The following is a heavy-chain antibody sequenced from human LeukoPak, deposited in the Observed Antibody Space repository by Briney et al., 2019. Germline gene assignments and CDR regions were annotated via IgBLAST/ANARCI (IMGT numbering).Heavy chain of an antibody. CDR2: MNPNSGNT. D-gene: IGHD3-10*01. CDR1: GYTFTSYD. J-gene: IGHJ6*03. CDR3: ARGVWFGELDCYYYYYMDV. V-gene: IGHV1-8*03. Sequence: GASVKVSCKASGYTFTSYDINWVRQATGQGLEWMGWMNPNSGNTGYAQKFQGRVTITRNTSISTAYMELSSLRSEDTAVYYCARGVWFGELDCYYYYYMDVWGKGTTVTVSS.